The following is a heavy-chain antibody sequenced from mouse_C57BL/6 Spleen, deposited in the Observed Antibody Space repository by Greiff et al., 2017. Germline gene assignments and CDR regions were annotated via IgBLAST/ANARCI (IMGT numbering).Heavy chain of an antibody. V-gene: IGHV1-50*01. J-gene: IGHJ3*01. CDR3: ARYPFIAY. Sequence: QVQLQQSGAELVKPGASVKLSCKASGYTFTSYWMQWVKPRPGQGLEWIGEIDPSDSYTNYNQKFKGKATLTVDTSSSTAYMQLSSLTSEDSAVYYCARYPFIAYWGQGTLVTVSA. CDR1: GYTFTSYW. D-gene: IGHD1-1*01. CDR2: IDPSDSYT.